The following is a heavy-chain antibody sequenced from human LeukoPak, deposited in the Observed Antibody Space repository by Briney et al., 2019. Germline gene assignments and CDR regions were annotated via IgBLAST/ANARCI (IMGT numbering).Heavy chain of an antibody. J-gene: IGHJ5*02. V-gene: IGHV4-4*07. CDR2: IYTSGST. CDR1: GGSISIYY. D-gene: IGHD2-15*01. Sequence: SETLSLTCTVSGGSISIYYWSWIRQPAGKGLEWIGRIYTSGSTNYNPSLKSRVTMSVDTSKNQFSLKLSSVTAADTAVYYCARDWYCSGGSCYRWFDPWGQGTLVTVSS. CDR3: ARDWYCSGGSCYRWFDP.